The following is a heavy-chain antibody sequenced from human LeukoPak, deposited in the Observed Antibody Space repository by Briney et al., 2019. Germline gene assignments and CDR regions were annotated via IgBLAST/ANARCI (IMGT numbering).Heavy chain of an antibody. CDR1: GFTFSSYS. Sequence: PGGSLRLSCAASGFTFSSYSMNWVRQAPGKGLEGVSYISRSSSTKYYADSVKGRITIFRDNAKYSLYLQMNRLRAQETAVYYCARGQEVPAAGFDPWGQGTLVTVSS. D-gene: IGHD2-2*01. V-gene: IGHV3-48*01. J-gene: IGHJ5*02. CDR2: ISRSSSTK. CDR3: ARGQEVPAAGFDP.